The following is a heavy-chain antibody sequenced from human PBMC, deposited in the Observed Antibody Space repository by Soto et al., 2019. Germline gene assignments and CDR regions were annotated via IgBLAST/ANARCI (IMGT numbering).Heavy chain of an antibody. CDR1: GGAISSSSSF. CDR3: ARGGGYYGVLFDY. J-gene: IGHJ4*02. V-gene: IGHV4-39*02. D-gene: IGHD4-17*01. Sequence: QLRLQESGPGLLRPSETLSLPCNVSGGAISSSSSFWGWVRQPPGKTLEWIGHILYSGTTHYNESLKSRVTISVDTSKNQFSLRLNSVTPADTAVYYCARGGGYYGVLFDYWGQGTLVPVSS. CDR2: ILYSGTT.